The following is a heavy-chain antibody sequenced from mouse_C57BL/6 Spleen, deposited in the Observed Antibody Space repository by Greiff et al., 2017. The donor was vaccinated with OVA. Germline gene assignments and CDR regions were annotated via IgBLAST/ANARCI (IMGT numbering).Heavy chain of an antibody. V-gene: IGHV5-15*01. CDR2: ISNLAYSI. CDR1: GFTFSDYG. CDR3: AREGCYSSFAY. J-gene: IGHJ3*01. D-gene: IGHD2-12*01. Sequence: EVKLMESGGGLVQPGGSLKLSCAASGFTFSDYGMAWVRQAPRKGPEWVAFISNLAYSIYYADTVTGRFTISRENAKNTLYLEMSRLGSEDTAMYYCAREGCYSSFAYWGQGTLVTVSA.